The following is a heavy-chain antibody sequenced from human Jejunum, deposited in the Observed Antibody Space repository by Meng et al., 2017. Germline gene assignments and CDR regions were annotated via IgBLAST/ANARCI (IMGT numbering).Heavy chain of an antibody. CDR1: EFTFSTYS. V-gene: IGHV3-21*01. D-gene: IGHD4-17*01. J-gene: IGHJ3*01. CDR2: ISRSSNYI. Sequence: GESLKISCAASEFTFSTYSIHWVRQAPGKGLEWVSSISRSSNYIYYADSVKGRFTISRDNDKNSLYLQMNSLRADDTAIYYCARVLYADYVSGSDAFDVWGQGTMVTVSS. CDR3: ARVLYADYVSGSDAFDV.